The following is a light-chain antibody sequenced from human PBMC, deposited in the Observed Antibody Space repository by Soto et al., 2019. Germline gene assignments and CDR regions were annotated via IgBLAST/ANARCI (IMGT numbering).Light chain of an antibody. CDR1: SSDVGGCRF. V-gene: IGLV2-8*01. CDR3: SSCAGSNNPYV. J-gene: IGLJ1*01. Sequence: QSVLTQPPSASGSPGQSVTISCTGTSSDVGGCRFVSWYQQFPGKAPQLIIYEVNKRPSGVPDRSSGSKSGNTASLTTSGLQAEDEADYYCSSCAGSNNPYVFGTGTKVTVL. CDR2: EVN.